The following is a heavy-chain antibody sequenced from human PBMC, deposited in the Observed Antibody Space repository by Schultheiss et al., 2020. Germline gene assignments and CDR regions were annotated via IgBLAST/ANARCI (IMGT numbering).Heavy chain of an antibody. CDR1: GFTFSRHW. J-gene: IGHJ4*02. D-gene: IGHD6-6*01. CDR2: ISSSTTYI. Sequence: GGSLRLSCAASGFTFSRHWMHWVRQAPGKGLEWVSAISSSTTYIYYADSVKGRFTISRDNAKNTSFLEMNSLRPEDTAVYYCARDKSIAALVFDYWGQGTLVTVSS. V-gene: IGHV3-21*01. CDR3: ARDKSIAALVFDY.